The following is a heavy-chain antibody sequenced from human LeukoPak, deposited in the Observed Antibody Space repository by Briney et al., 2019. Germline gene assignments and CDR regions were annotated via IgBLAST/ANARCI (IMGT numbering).Heavy chain of an antibody. J-gene: IGHJ6*03. CDR2: ISASGGST. CDR3: AKVMKGSERLTMVRGVIIKTAGLYYMDV. D-gene: IGHD3-10*01. V-gene: IGHV3-23*01. CDR1: GFTLSSYA. Sequence: PGGSLRLSCAASGFTLSSYAMSWVRQAPGKGLEWVSCISASGGSTNYADPVKGRFTISRDNSKNTVYLQMNSLRAEDTAVYYCAKVMKGSERLTMVRGVIIKTAGLYYMDVWGKGTTVTVSS.